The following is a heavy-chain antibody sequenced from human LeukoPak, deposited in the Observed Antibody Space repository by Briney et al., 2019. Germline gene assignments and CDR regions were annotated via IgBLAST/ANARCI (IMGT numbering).Heavy chain of an antibody. D-gene: IGHD2-2*01. Sequence: GGSLRLSCAASGFTFSAYGMSWVRQSPRKGLEWVSGVSGADGTTYYADSVKGRFTISRDNSKSTLYLQMNNLRAEDTAVYYCAKHWSYCSTTSCFFNYYHYYMDVWGKGTTVTVSS. J-gene: IGHJ6*03. CDR1: GFTFSAYG. V-gene: IGHV3-23*01. CDR3: AKHWSYCSTTSCFFNYYHYYMDV. CDR2: VSGADGTT.